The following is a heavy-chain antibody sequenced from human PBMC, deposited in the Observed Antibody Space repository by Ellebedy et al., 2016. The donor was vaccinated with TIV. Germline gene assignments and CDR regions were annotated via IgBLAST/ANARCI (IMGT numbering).Heavy chain of an antibody. Sequence: GESLKISXAASGFTFSSYSMNWVRQAPGKGLEWVSSISSSSSTIYYADSVKGRFTISRDNAKNSLYLQMNSLRAEDTAVYYCARDGQARTVDYWGQGTLVTVSS. V-gene: IGHV3-48*01. J-gene: IGHJ4*02. CDR2: ISSSSSTI. D-gene: IGHD6-6*01. CDR1: GFTFSSYS. CDR3: ARDGQARTVDY.